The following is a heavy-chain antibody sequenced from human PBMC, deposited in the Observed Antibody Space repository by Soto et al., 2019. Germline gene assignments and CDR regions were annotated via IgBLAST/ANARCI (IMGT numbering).Heavy chain of an antibody. CDR1: GFTFSDYF. Sequence: QVQLVESGGGLVKPGGSLRLSCAASGFTFSDYFMSWIRQAPGKGLEWVSYISSSGSTIYYADSVKGRFTISRDNAKYSLDLQMNSLRAEDTAVYYCARGIVGYCDRISCYIWFDPWGQGTLVTVSS. CDR2: ISSSGSTI. J-gene: IGHJ5*02. CDR3: ARGIVGYCDRISCYIWFDP. V-gene: IGHV3-11*01. D-gene: IGHD2-2*02.